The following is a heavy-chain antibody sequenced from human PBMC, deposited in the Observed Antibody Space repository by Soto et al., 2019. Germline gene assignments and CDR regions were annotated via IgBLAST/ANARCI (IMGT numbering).Heavy chain of an antibody. J-gene: IGHJ6*01. CDR1: CVSISSSSYY. V-gene: IGHV4-39*01. Sequence: PSDTLSLTCTLSCVSISSSSYYWGWIRQPPGKGLEWIGSIYYSGSTYYNPSLKSRVTISVDTSKNQFSLKLSSVTAADTAVYYCARSYYDILTGYNYYYGMDVWGQGTTVT. CDR3: ARSYYDILTGYNYYYGMDV. CDR2: IYYSGST. D-gene: IGHD3-9*01.